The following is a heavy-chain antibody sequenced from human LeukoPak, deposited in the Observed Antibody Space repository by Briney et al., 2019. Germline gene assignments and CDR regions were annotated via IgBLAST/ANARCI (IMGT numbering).Heavy chain of an antibody. CDR2: INHSGST. J-gene: IGHJ4*02. D-gene: IGHD3-9*01. V-gene: IGHV4-34*01. CDR3: ARVGPYYDILNGYSRFDY. Sequence: SETLSLTCAVYGGSFSGYYWSWIRQPPGKGLEWIGEINHSGSTNYNPSLKSRVTISVDTSKNQFSLKVDSVTAADTAVYYCARVGPYYDILNGYSRFDYWGQGTLVTVSS. CDR1: GGSFSGYY.